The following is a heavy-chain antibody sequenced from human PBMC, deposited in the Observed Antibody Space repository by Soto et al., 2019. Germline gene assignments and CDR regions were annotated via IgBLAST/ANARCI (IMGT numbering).Heavy chain of an antibody. CDR1: GFTVSSNY. CDR2: IYSGGST. J-gene: IGHJ5*02. V-gene: IGHV3-53*01. D-gene: IGHD5-12*01. Sequence: GSLRLSCAASGFTVSSNYMSWVRQAPGKGLEWVSVIYSGGSTYYADSVKGRFTISRDNSKNTLYLQMNSLRAEDTAVYYCARDYSGYSGYDSSWGQGTLVTVSS. CDR3: ARDYSGYSGYDSS.